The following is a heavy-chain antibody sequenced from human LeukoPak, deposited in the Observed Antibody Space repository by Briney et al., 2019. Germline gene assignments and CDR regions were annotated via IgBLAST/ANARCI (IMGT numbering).Heavy chain of an antibody. V-gene: IGHV3-30*02. D-gene: IGHD6-6*01. CDR2: IRYDGSNK. CDR3: AKSSIAALKEDWFDP. J-gene: IGHJ5*02. Sequence: GGSLRLSCAASGFTFSSYGMHWVRQAPGKGLEWVAFIRYDGSNKYYADSVKGRFTISRDNSKNTLYLQMNSLRAEDTAVYYCAKSSIAALKEDWFDPWGQGTLVTVSS. CDR1: GFTFSSYG.